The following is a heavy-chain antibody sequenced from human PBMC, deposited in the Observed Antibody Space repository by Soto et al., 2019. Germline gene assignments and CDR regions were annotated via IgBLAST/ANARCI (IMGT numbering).Heavy chain of an antibody. D-gene: IGHD4-4*01. J-gene: IGHJ6*02. CDR1: GVSTSSGDYY. CDR2: IYYSGST. CDR3: ARRSQVTYYYYGMDV. Sequence: PSETLSLTCTVSGVSTSSGDYYWSWIRQTPGKGLEWIGSIYYSGSTYYNPSLKSRVTISVDTSKNQFSLKLSSVTAADTAVYYCARRSQVTYYYYGMDVWGQGTTVTVSS. V-gene: IGHV4-39*01.